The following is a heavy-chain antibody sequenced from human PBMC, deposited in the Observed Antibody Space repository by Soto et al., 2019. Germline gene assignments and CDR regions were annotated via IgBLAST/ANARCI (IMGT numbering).Heavy chain of an antibody. CDR3: AKDRHIVLMVYALFDY. D-gene: IGHD2-8*01. V-gene: IGHV3-23*01. CDR2: ISGSGGST. Sequence: GGSLRLSCAASGFTFSSYAMSWVRQAPGKGLEWVSAISGSGGSTYYADTVKGRFTISRENSKNTLYLQMNSLRAEDTAVYYCAKDRHIVLMVYALFDYWGQGTLVTVSS. J-gene: IGHJ4*02. CDR1: GFTFSSYA.